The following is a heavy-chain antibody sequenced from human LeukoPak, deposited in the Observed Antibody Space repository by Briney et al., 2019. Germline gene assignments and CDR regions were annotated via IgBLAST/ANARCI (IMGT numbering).Heavy chain of an antibody. D-gene: IGHD1-26*01. CDR2: IWYDGSNK. V-gene: IGHV3-33*01. Sequence: QSGGSLRLSCAASGFTFSSYGMHWVRQAPGKGLEWVAVIWYDGSNKYYADSVKGRFTISRDNSKNTLYLQMNSLRAEDTAVYYCARDFFKAGWWDTYYYYYYGMDVWGQGTTVTVSS. CDR1: GFTFSSYG. J-gene: IGHJ6*02. CDR3: ARDFFKAGWWDTYYYYYYGMDV.